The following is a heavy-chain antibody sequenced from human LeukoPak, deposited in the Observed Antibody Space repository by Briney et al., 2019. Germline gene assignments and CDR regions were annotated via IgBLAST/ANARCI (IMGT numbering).Heavy chain of an antibody. CDR1: GFTFRNYW. CDR2: TVSEIDGGTT. Sequence: GGSLRLSCAASGFTFRNYWMSWVRQVPGKGLEWVGQTVSEIDGGTTGYATPVKGRFTISRDDSKSTLYLQMNSLKIEDTAVYYCTTDEDWNYARKDVWGQGATVIVSS. D-gene: IGHD1-7*01. CDR3: TTDEDWNYARKDV. V-gene: IGHV3-15*04. J-gene: IGHJ6*02.